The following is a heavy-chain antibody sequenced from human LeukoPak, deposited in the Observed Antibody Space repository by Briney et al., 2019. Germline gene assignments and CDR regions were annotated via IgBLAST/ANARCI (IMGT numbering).Heavy chain of an antibody. D-gene: IGHD5-18*01. CDR3: AREKTAMVTFDY. Sequence: PSETLSLTCTVSGDSIHSVYYFWGWIRQPPGKGLEWIGSVYFDGDTSYSPSLKSRVIISVDTSKNQFSLKLSSVTAADTAAYYCAREKTAMVTFDYWGQGTLVTVSS. CDR1: GDSIHSVYYF. V-gene: IGHV4-39*02. CDR2: VYFDGDT. J-gene: IGHJ4*02.